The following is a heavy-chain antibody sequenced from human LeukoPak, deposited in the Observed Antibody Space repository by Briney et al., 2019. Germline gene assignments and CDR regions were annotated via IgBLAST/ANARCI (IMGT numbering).Heavy chain of an antibody. CDR3: ARDRDYGDASFDY. D-gene: IGHD4-17*01. CDR1: GFTFSSYW. Sequence: GGSLRLSCAASGFTFSSYWMSWVRQAPGKGLEWVANIKQDGSEKYYVDSVKGRFTISRDNAKNSLYLQMNSLRAEDTAVYYCARDRDYGDASFDYWGQGTLVTVSS. J-gene: IGHJ4*02. V-gene: IGHV3-7*01. CDR2: IKQDGSEK.